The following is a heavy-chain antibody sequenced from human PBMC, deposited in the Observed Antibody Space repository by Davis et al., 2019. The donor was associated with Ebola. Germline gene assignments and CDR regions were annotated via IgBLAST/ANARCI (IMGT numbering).Heavy chain of an antibody. CDR2: IYDSGTP. CDR3: SRVGYCSRGDCPPQ. D-gene: IGHD2-15*01. J-gene: IGHJ4*01. CDR1: NSSFVSAHH. Sequence: SATLSLTCTVSNSSFVSAHHWGWIRQPPGQGLEWIGIIYDSGTPDYNPSLKSRVTISVDTSKNQFFLKLSAVTASDTAVYYCSRVGYCSRGDCPPQWGPGTLVTVSS. V-gene: IGHV4-38-2*02.